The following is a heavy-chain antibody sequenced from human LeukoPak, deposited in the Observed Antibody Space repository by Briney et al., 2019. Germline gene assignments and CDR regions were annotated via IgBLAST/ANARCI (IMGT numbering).Heavy chain of an antibody. D-gene: IGHD3-16*02. CDR2: INHSGST. CDR3: ARGRGYDYVWGSYRSLKPFDY. V-gene: IGHV4-34*01. Sequence: PSETLSLTCAVCGGSFSGYYWSWIRQPPGKGLEWIGEINHSGSTNYNPSLKSRVTISVDTSKNQFSLKLSSVTAADTAVYYCARGRGYDYVWGSYRSLKPFDYWGQGTLVTVSS. CDR1: GGSFSGYY. J-gene: IGHJ4*02.